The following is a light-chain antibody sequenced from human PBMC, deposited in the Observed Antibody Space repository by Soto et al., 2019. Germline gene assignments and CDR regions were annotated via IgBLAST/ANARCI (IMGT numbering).Light chain of an antibody. J-gene: IGKJ1*01. Sequence: EIVMTQSPATLSVSPGERATLSCRASQSVSGNLAWYQQKPGQAPRLLIYGASTRATGIPARFSGRGSGTEFTLTITSLQSEDFAVYYCQQYNDWLWTFGQGTKVDIK. CDR2: GAS. CDR1: QSVSGN. CDR3: QQYNDWLWT. V-gene: IGKV3-15*01.